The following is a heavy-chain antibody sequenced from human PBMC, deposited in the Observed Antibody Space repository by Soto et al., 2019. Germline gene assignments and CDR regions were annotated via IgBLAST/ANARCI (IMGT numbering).Heavy chain of an antibody. CDR1: GGSIFNYY. J-gene: IGHJ6*02. CDR3: ARGSVAGVDYGMAV. CDR2: IYSSGGT. V-gene: IGHV4-4*07. Sequence: QVQLQESGPGLVKPWETLSLTCTVSGGSIFNYYWSWIQQPAGKGLEWIGRIYSSGGTNYDPSLKSRVTMSIDTSRKRFSLKLSSVTAADTAVYYCARGSVAGVDYGMAVWGQGTTVTVSS. D-gene: IGHD6-13*01.